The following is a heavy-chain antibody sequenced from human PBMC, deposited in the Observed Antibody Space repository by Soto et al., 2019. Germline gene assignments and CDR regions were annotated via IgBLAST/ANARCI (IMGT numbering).Heavy chain of an antibody. D-gene: IGHD3-22*01. V-gene: IGHV3-23*01. J-gene: IGHJ6*02. CDR2: ISGSGGST. CDR3: AKDIPHYDSSGYYPTTEGSYYYGMDV. CDR1: GFTFSSYA. Sequence: QPGGSLRLSCAASGFTFSSYAMSWVRQAPGKGLEWVSAISGSGGSTYYADSVKGRFTISRDNSKNTLYLQMNSLRAEDTAVYYCAKDIPHYDSSGYYPTTEGSYYYGMDVWGQGTTVTVSS.